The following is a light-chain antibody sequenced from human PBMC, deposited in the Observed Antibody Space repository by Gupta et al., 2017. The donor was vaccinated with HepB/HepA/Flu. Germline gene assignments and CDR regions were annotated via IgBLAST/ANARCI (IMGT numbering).Light chain of an antibody. Sequence: DIQLTQSPSFLSASVGDRVTITCRASQGIGTYLDWYQQKPGKAPNLLIYAASILQSGVPSRFSGSVSGTEFALTISSLQPEDFATYYCQQLNSYPRWTFGQGTKVEIK. J-gene: IGKJ1*01. V-gene: IGKV1-9*01. CDR3: QQLNSYPRWT. CDR1: QGIGTY. CDR2: AAS.